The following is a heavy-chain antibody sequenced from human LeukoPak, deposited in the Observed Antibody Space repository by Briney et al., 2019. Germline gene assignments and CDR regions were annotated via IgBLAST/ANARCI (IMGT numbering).Heavy chain of an antibody. V-gene: IGHV4-59*08. CDR2: IYYSGST. J-gene: IGHJ4*02. CDR1: GGSISSYH. D-gene: IGHD1-26*01. CDR3: ARHGLQNLGATSFDY. Sequence: SETLSLTCTVSGGSISSYHWSWIRHPPGKGLEWIGYIYYSGSTNYNPSLKSRVTISVDTSKNQFSLKLSSVTAADTAVYYCARHGLQNLGATSFDYWGQGTLVTVSS.